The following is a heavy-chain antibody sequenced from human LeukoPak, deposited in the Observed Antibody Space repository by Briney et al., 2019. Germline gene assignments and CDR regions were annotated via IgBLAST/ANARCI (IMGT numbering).Heavy chain of an antibody. Sequence: SSETLSLTCAVYGGSFSGYYWSWIRQPPGKGLEWIGEINHSGSTNYNPSLKSRVTISVDTSKNQFSLKLSSVTAADTAVYYCARVKGAVYFDYWGQGTLVTVSS. CDR1: GGSFSGYY. J-gene: IGHJ4*02. CDR2: INHSGST. CDR3: ARVKGAVYFDY. V-gene: IGHV4-34*01. D-gene: IGHD3-16*01.